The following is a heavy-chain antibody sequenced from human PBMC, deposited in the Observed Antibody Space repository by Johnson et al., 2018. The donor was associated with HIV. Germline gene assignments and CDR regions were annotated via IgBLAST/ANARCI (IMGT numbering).Heavy chain of an antibody. CDR1: GFTFSSYG. J-gene: IGHJ3*02. Sequence: QVLLVESGGGVVQPGRSLRLSCAASGFTFSSYGMHWVRQAPGKGLEWVAVIWYDGSNKYYADSVKGRFTISRDNSKNTLYLQMNSLRAEDTAVYYCAKGRWEATTYDDAFDIWGQGTMVTVSS. CDR3: AKGRWEATTYDDAFDI. CDR2: IWYDGSNK. D-gene: IGHD1-26*01. V-gene: IGHV3-33*06.